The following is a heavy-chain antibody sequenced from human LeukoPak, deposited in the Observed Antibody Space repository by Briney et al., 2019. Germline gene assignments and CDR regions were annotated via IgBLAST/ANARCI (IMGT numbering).Heavy chain of an antibody. D-gene: IGHD6-19*01. Sequence: GGSLRLSCGASGFTFDDYGMSWVRQAPGKGLEWVSGINWNGGSTGYADSVKGRFTISRDNAKNSLYLQMNSLRAEDTALYYCARDVLYSSGWGAFDIRGQGTMVTVSS. CDR3: ARDVLYSSGWGAFDI. CDR2: INWNGGST. CDR1: GFTFDDYG. V-gene: IGHV3-20*04. J-gene: IGHJ3*02.